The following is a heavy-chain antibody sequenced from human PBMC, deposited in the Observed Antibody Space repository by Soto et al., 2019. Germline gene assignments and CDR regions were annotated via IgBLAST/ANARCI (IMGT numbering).Heavy chain of an antibody. CDR2: ISGSGGST. D-gene: IGHD4-17*01. CDR3: AKDYYGDPRLGAFDI. Sequence: GGSLRLSCAASGFTFSSYAMSWVCQAQGKGLEWVSAISGSGGSTYYADSVKGRFTISRDNSKNALYLQMNSLRAEDTAVYYCAKDYYGDPRLGAFDIWGQGTMVTVSS. V-gene: IGHV3-23*01. CDR1: GFTFSSYA. J-gene: IGHJ3*02.